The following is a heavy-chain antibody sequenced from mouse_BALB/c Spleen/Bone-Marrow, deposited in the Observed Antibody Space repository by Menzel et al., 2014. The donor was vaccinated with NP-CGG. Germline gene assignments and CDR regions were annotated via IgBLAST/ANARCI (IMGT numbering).Heavy chain of an antibody. D-gene: IGHD2-4*01. J-gene: IGHJ4*01. CDR1: GFTFSSFG. Sequence: EVQLVESGGGLVQPGGSRKLSCAASGFTFSSFGMHWVRQAPEKGLEWVAYISNGSSPIYYADTVKGRFTISRDNPKNTLFLQMTSLRSEDTAIYYCARKGAMITHYYAMDYWGQGTSVTVSS. CDR2: ISNGSSPI. CDR3: ARKGAMITHYYAMDY. V-gene: IGHV5-17*02.